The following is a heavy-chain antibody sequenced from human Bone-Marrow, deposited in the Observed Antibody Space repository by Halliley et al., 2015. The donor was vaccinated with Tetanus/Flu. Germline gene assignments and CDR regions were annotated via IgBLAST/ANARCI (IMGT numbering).Heavy chain of an antibody. V-gene: IGHV3-30-3*01. D-gene: IGHD1-20*01. CDR2: ISYDGTNK. J-gene: IGHJ6*02. Sequence: ISYDGTNKYYADSLKGRFPLSRDNSKNTLFLQMNSLRGEDAAVYSCARSTITGNYYYNGMDVWGQGTTVTVSS. CDR3: ARSTITGNYYYNGMDV.